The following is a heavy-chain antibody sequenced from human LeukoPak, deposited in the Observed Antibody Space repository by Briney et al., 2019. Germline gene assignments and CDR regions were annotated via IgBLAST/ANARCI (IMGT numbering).Heavy chain of an antibody. Sequence: ETLSLTCTVSGGSINSGGYYWSWVRQAPGKGLEWVSSISSSSSYIYYADSVKGRFTISRDNAKNSLYLQMNSLRAEDTAVYYCARMGVNAVVVAAFVFDPWGQGTLVTVSS. D-gene: IGHD2-15*01. J-gene: IGHJ5*02. CDR2: ISSSSSYI. CDR1: GGSINSGGYY. V-gene: IGHV3-21*01. CDR3: ARMGVNAVVVAAFVFDP.